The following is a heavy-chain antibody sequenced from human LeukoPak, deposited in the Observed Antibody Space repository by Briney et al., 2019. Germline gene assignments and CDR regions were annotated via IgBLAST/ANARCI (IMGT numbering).Heavy chain of an antibody. CDR1: GFNFITYT. D-gene: IGHD6-19*01. CDR2: INAANGNT. J-gene: IGHJ5*02. CDR3: ARGAPIRVAVAATFDP. V-gene: IGHV1-3*01. Sequence: ASVTVSFTTSGFNFITYTMHWVRQAPGQRLEWMGWINAANGNTQYSQKFQGRVTITRDTSASTAYMELSSLRSEDTAMYYCARGAPIRVAVAATFDPWGQGTLVTVPS.